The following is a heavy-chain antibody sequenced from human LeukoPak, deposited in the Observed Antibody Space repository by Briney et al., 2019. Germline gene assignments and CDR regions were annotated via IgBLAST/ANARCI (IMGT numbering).Heavy chain of an antibody. CDR2: IYPGDSDT. V-gene: IGHV5-51*01. CDR3: ARRRYCSSTSCSNWFDP. Sequence: PGESLKISCKGFGYSFTSYWIGRVRQMPGKGLEWMGIIYPGDSDTRYSPSFQGQVTISADKSISTAYLQWSSLKASDTAMYYCARRRYCSSTSCSNWFDPWGQGTLVTVSS. CDR1: GYSFTSYW. J-gene: IGHJ5*02. D-gene: IGHD2-2*01.